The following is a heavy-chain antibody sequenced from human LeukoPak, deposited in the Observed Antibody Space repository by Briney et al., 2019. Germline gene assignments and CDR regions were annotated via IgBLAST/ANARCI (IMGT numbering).Heavy chain of an antibody. V-gene: IGHV5-51*01. CDR2: IYPGGSET. Sequence: PGESLKISCQASGYRFTSNCIGWVRQMPGKGLEWMGIIYPGGSETRYDPSFQGQVTISADSSTSTAYLQWSSLRASDTAMYYCARASRDGYNQNFDHWGQGTLVTVSS. J-gene: IGHJ4*02. D-gene: IGHD5-24*01. CDR1: GYRFTSNC. CDR3: ARASRDGYNQNFDH.